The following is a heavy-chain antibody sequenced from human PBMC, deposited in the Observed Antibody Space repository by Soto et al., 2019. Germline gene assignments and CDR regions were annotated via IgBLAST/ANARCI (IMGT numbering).Heavy chain of an antibody. D-gene: IGHD3-10*01. V-gene: IGHV3-23*01. Sequence: DVQLLESGGSLVQPGGSLRLSCAASGFTFNAYSLSWVRQAPGKGLEWVSAIGTTGGSTYYADSVKGRFTISRDNSQNTLSLQMSSLRAEDTAVYFCARPDGSTYSFRYWGQGTLVTVSS. J-gene: IGHJ4*02. CDR1: GFTFNAYS. CDR2: IGTTGGST. CDR3: ARPDGSTYSFRY.